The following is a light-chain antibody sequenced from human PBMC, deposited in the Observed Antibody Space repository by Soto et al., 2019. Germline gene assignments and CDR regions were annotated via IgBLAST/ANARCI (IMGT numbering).Light chain of an antibody. Sequence: QLVLTQSPSASASLGASVKLTCTLSSGHSSYAIAWHQQQPEKGPRYLMKLNSDGSHSKGDGIPDRLSGSSSEAERYLTISSLQSEDEADYYCQTWGTGIVVFGGGTKVTVL. CDR2: LNSDGSH. J-gene: IGLJ2*01. CDR1: SGHSSYA. CDR3: QTWGTGIVV. V-gene: IGLV4-69*01.